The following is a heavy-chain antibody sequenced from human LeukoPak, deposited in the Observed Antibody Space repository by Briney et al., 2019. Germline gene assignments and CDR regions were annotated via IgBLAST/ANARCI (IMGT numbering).Heavy chain of an antibody. CDR2: IRYDGSNK. CDR1: GFTFSSYG. J-gene: IGHJ4*02. V-gene: IGHV3-30*02. D-gene: IGHD1-1*01. Sequence: PGGSLRLSCAASGFTFSSYGMHWVRQAPGKGLEWVAFIRYDGSNKYYADSVKGRFTISRDNSKNTLYLQMNSLRAEDTAVYYCAKEELNNWNDEDYWGQGTLVTVSS. CDR3: AKEELNNWNDEDY.